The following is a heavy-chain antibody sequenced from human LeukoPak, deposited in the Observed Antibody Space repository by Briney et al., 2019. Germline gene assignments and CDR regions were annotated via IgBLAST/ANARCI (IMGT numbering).Heavy chain of an antibody. V-gene: IGHV1-69*13. CDR1: GGTFSSYA. CDR3: ARGFNYGSGSYYPNHYYYYMDV. Sequence: GASVKVPCKASGGTFSSYAISWVRQAPGQGLEWMGGIIPIFGTANYAQKFQGRVTITADESTSTAYMELSSLRSEDTAVYYCARGFNYGSGSYYPNHYYYYMDVWGKGTTVTISS. CDR2: IIPIFGTA. J-gene: IGHJ6*03. D-gene: IGHD3-10*01.